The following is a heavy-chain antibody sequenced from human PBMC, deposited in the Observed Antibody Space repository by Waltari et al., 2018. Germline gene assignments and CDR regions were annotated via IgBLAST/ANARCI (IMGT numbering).Heavy chain of an antibody. CDR3: ATRYGSSSMDY. D-gene: IGHD6-6*01. J-gene: IGHJ4*02. V-gene: IGHV3-48*03. CDR2: ISSRLNTI. CDR1: GSPFGNYE. Sequence: EVQLVESGGGVVQTGGSLRLPGAASGSPFGNYEMNWVRQAPGKGLEWIASISSRLNTIYYADSVKGRFTISRDNAKNSLHLQMNSLRAEDTAVYYCATRYGSSSMDYWGQGTLVTVSS.